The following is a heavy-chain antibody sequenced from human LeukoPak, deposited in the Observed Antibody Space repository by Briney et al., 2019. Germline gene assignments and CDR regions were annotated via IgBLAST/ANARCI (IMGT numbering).Heavy chain of an antibody. D-gene: IGHD3-22*01. CDR1: GFTFSSYG. Sequence: PGRSLRLSCAASGFTFSSYGMHWVRHAPGKGLEWVSVISYDGSNKYYADSVKGRFTISRDNSKNTLYLQMNSLRAEDTAVYYCAKDSMASDWLLLLGLFDYWGQGTLVTVSS. CDR3: AKDSMASDWLLLLGLFDY. CDR2: ISYDGSNK. V-gene: IGHV3-30*18. J-gene: IGHJ4*02.